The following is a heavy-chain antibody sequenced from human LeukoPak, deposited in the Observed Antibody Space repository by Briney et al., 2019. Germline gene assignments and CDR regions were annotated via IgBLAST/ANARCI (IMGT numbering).Heavy chain of an antibody. V-gene: IGHV4-34*01. Sequence: SETLSLTCAVYGGSFSGYYWSWLRQPPGKGLEWVGEVNHSGSNDYNPTLKSRVTISVDASKNQVSLKLSSVTAADTAVYCCARVRSTYCSSTSCPIVKGFDPWGQGTLVTVSS. CDR1: GGSFSGYY. D-gene: IGHD2-2*01. J-gene: IGHJ5*02. CDR3: ARVRSTYCSSTSCPIVKGFDP. CDR2: VNHSGSN.